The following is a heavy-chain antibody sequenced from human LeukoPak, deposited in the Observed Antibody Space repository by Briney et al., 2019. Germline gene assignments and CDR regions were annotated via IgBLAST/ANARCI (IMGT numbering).Heavy chain of an antibody. V-gene: IGHV4-4*07. Sequence: SETLSLTCTVSGGSISSYYWSWIRQPAGKGLEWIGRIYTSGSTNYNPYLKSRVTMSVDTSKNQFSLKLSSVTAADTAVYYCARDQYGYSTNWFDPWGQGTLVTVSS. CDR1: GGSISSYY. D-gene: IGHD5-24*01. CDR3: ARDQYGYSTNWFDP. J-gene: IGHJ5*02. CDR2: IYTSGST.